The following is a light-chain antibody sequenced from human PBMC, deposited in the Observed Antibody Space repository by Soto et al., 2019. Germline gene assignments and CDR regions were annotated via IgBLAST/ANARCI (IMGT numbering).Light chain of an antibody. CDR1: QSVSRTY. CDR3: QQYGSSPSIT. CDR2: ATS. J-gene: IGKJ5*01. V-gene: IGKV3-20*01. Sequence: EIVLTQSPGTLSLSPGERATLSCRASQSVSRTYLALYQQKPVQAPRLLIYATSSRATGIPDRFSGSGSGTDFTLTISRLEPEDFAVYYCQQYGSSPSITFGQGTRLEIK.